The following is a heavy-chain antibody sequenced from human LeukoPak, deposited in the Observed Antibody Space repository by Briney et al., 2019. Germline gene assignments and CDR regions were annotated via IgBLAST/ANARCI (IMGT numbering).Heavy chain of an antibody. D-gene: IGHD2-21*02. CDR2: ISAYNGNT. CDR1: GYTFTSYC. Sequence: ASVNVSCKASGYTFTSYCISWVRQAPGQGLEWMGWISAYNGNTNYAQKLQGITTTTTNTSTSTALMELTSLRAEDTAVYYCARERGAVTVNFDYWGQGTLVTVSA. V-gene: IGHV1-18*01. J-gene: IGHJ4*02. CDR3: ARERGAVTVNFDY.